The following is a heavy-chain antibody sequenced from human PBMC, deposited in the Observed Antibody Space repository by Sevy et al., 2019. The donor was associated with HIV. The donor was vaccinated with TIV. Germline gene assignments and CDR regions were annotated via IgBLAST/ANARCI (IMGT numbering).Heavy chain of an antibody. Sequence: SETLSLTCTVSGGSISVYYWSWIRQPPGKELEYIGYFYHTGSTNYNPSLKSRVTISVDTSNNQFSLKLTSETAADTGVYYCARAPPVRSGDDSLNWFDPWVQRTLVTVSS. J-gene: IGHJ5*02. D-gene: IGHD5-12*01. CDR2: FYHTGST. CDR1: GGSISVYY. CDR3: ARAPPVRSGDDSLNWFDP. V-gene: IGHV4-59*01.